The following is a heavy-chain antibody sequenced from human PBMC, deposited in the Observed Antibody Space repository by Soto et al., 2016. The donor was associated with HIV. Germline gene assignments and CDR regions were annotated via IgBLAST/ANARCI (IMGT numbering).Heavy chain of an antibody. CDR3: ARNPWELHDAFDI. D-gene: IGHD1-26*01. V-gene: IGHV4-39*01. J-gene: IGHJ3*02. CDR1: GGSISSSSYY. Sequence: QLQLQESGPGLVKPSETLSLTCTVSGGSISSSSYYWGWIRQPPGKGLEWIGSIYYSGSTYYNPSLKSRVTISVDTSKNQFSLKLSSVTAADTAVYYCARNPWELHDAFDIWGQGTMVTVSS. CDR2: IYYSGST.